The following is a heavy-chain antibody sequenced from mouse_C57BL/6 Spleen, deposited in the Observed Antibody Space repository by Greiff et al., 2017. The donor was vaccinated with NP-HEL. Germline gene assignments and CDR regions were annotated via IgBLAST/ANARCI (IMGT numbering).Heavy chain of an antibody. D-gene: IGHD1-1*01. CDR3: ARHEVYYYGSSYEYYFDY. V-gene: IGHV1-62-2*01. J-gene: IGHJ2*01. CDR1: GYTFTEYT. Sequence: QVQLQQSGAELVKPGASVKLSCRASGYTFTEYTIHWVKQRPGQGLEWIGWFYPGSGSIKYNEKFKDKATLTADKSSSTVYMELSRLTSEDSAVYFCARHEVYYYGSSYEYYFDYWGQGTTLTVSS. CDR2: FYPGSGSI.